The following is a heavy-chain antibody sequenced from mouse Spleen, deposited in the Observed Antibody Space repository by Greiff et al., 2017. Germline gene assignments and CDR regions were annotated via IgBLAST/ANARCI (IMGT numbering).Heavy chain of an antibody. V-gene: IGHV1-4*01. J-gene: IGHJ2*01. Sequence: QVQLQQSGAELARPGASVKMSCKASGYTFPRYTMHWVKQRPGQGLEWIGYINPSSGYNKYNQKFKDKATLTADKSSSTAYMQLSSLTSEDSAVYYCSRRGGDYFDYWGQGTTLTVSS. D-gene: IGHD1-1*02. CDR3: SRRGGDYFDY. CDR1: GYTFPRYT. CDR2: INPSSGYN.